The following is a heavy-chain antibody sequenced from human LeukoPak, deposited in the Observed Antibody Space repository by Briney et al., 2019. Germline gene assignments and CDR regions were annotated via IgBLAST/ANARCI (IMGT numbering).Heavy chain of an antibody. V-gene: IGHV4-34*01. Sequence: SETLSLTCAVYGGSFSGYYGSWIRQPPGKGLEWIGEINHSGSTNYNPSLKSRVTISVDTSKNQFSLKLSSVTAADTAVYYCARHTSTYYYGSGSYADYWGQGTLVTVSS. CDR1: GGSFSGYY. CDR3: ARHTSTYYYGSGSYADY. J-gene: IGHJ4*02. D-gene: IGHD3-10*01. CDR2: INHSGST.